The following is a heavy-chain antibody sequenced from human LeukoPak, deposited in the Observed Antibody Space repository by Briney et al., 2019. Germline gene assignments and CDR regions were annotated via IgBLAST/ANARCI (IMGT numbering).Heavy chain of an antibody. D-gene: IGHD3-22*01. J-gene: IGHJ4*02. Sequence: PGGSLRLSCGASGFSFSLYGMNWVRQAPGKGLEWVSYITNSGNSKSYADSVKGRFTISRDNTKNSLYLQMNGLRAEDTAVYYCARTRSSGYLTFDHWGQGILVTVSS. V-gene: IGHV3-48*01. CDR1: GFSFSLYG. CDR2: ITNSGNSK. CDR3: ARTRSSGYLTFDH.